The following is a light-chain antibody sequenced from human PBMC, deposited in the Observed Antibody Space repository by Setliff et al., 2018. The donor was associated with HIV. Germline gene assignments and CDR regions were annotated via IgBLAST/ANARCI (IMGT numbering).Light chain of an antibody. J-gene: IGLJ3*02. Sequence: QSVLTQPRSVSGSPGQSVTISCTGTSSDVGGYNYVSWYQHLPGKAPKLMIYDVTKRPSGVPDRFSGSKSGNTASLTISGLQSEDEADYYCCSYAGSYTSYWIFGGGTKVTVL. V-gene: IGLV2-11*01. CDR1: SSDVGGYNY. CDR2: DVT. CDR3: CSYAGSYTSYWI.